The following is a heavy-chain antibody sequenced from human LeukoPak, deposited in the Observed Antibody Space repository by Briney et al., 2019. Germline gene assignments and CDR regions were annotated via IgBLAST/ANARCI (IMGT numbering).Heavy chain of an antibody. V-gene: IGHV3-23*01. CDR3: AKAAYYYDSSGYSLFGAFDI. Sequence: PGGSLRLSCAASGFTFSTYAMSWVRQAPGKGLEWVSAISGSGGSTYYADSVKGRFTISRDSSKNTLYLQMNSLRAEDTAVYYCAKAAYYYDSSGYSLFGAFDIWGQGTMVTVSS. D-gene: IGHD3-22*01. CDR1: GFTFSTYA. CDR2: ISGSGGST. J-gene: IGHJ3*02.